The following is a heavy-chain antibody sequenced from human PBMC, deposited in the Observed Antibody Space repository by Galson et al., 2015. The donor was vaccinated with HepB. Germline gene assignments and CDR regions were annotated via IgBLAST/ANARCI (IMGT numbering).Heavy chain of an antibody. D-gene: IGHD4-17*01. CDR1: GFTFSTYS. J-gene: IGHJ4*02. CDR3: ARGGYTVATGGFDY. Sequence: SLRLSCAASGFTFSTYSMNWVRQAPGKGLEWVSSISSSSTYISYADSVKGRFTISRDNARNSLYLQMNSLRAEDTAVYYCARGGYTVATGGFDYWGQGTLLTVSS. V-gene: IGHV3-21*01. CDR2: ISSSSTYI.